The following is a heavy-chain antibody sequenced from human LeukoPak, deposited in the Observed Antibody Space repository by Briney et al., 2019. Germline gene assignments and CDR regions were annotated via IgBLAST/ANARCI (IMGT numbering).Heavy chain of an antibody. CDR3: ARVATIRLPYLDY. D-gene: IGHD5-24*01. J-gene: IGHJ4*02. V-gene: IGHV1-2*02. Sequence: ASVKVSCKASGYTFTGYYMHWVRRAPGQGREWMGWINPNSGGTNYAQKFQGRVTMTRDTSISTAYMELSRLRSDDTAVYYCARVATIRLPYLDYWGQGTLLTVSS. CDR2: INPNSGGT. CDR1: GYTFTGYY.